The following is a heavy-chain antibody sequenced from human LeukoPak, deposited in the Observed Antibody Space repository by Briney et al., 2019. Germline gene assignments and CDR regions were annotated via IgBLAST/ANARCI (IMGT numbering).Heavy chain of an antibody. CDR2: TYYRSKWFF. V-gene: IGHV6-1*01. CDR1: GDSVSSNSVA. D-gene: IGHD5-12*01. J-gene: IGHJ4*02. Sequence: PSQTLSLTCAISGDSVSSNSVAWNWVRQSPSRGLEWLGRTYYRSKWFFDYAVSVKSRITINPDTSKNQFSLQLNSVTPEDTAVYYCARGATAHFDYWGQGFLVTVSS. CDR3: ARGATAHFDY.